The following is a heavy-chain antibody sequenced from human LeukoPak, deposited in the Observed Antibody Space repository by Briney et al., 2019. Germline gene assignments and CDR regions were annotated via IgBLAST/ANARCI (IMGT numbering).Heavy chain of an antibody. Sequence: PGGSLRLSCAASGSTVSSNYMSWVRQAPGKGLEWVSVIYSGGSTYYADSVKGRFTISRDNSKNTLYLQMNSLRAEDTAVYYCARDGEDYGDYLDAFDIWGQGTMVTVSS. CDR2: IYSGGST. CDR1: GSTVSSNY. J-gene: IGHJ3*02. V-gene: IGHV3-53*01. D-gene: IGHD4-17*01. CDR3: ARDGEDYGDYLDAFDI.